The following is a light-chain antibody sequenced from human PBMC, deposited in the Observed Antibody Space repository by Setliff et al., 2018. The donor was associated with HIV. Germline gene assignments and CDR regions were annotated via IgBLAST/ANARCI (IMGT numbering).Light chain of an antibody. CDR3: CSNTGSNTYV. Sequence: QSVLTQPASVSGSPGQSITISCTGTSSDVGSYNLVSWYQQQPGKPPKLMIYQASKRPSGVSNRFSGSKSGNTASLTISGLQAEDEADYYCCSNTGSNTYVFGTGTKGTVL. J-gene: IGLJ1*01. CDR1: SSDVGSYNL. V-gene: IGLV2-23*01. CDR2: QAS.